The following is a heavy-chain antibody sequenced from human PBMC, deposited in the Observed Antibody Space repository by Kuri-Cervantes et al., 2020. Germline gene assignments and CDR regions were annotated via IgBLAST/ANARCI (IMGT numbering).Heavy chain of an antibody. Sequence: ASVKVSCKASGYNLTNYAFSCVRQAPGQGLEWMAWISVYNGNTNYAQNVQGRVTLTTDTSTSTAYMELRSLRSDDTAVYYCARGGYYDSSGYFVNPRPSDFDYWGQGTLVTVSS. J-gene: IGHJ4*02. V-gene: IGHV1-18*01. D-gene: IGHD3-22*01. CDR1: GYNLTNYA. CDR2: ISVYNGNT. CDR3: ARGGYYDSSGYFVNPRPSDFDY.